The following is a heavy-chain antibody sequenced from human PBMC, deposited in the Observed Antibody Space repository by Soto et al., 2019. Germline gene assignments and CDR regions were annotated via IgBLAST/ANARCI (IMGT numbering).Heavy chain of an antibody. D-gene: IGHD2-2*01. CDR1: GYTFTSYY. Sequence: ASVKVSCKASGYTFTSYYMHWVRQAPGQGLEWMGIISPSGGSTSYAQKFQGRVTMTRDTSTSTVYMELSSLRSEDTAVYYCARDGELGYCSSTSCPSFDYWGQGTLVTVSS. CDR2: ISPSGGST. CDR3: ARDGELGYCSSTSCPSFDY. J-gene: IGHJ4*02. V-gene: IGHV1-46*01.